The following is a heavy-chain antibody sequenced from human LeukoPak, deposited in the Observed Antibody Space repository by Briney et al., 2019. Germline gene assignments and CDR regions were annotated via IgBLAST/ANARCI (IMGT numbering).Heavy chain of an antibody. CDR3: AKHVSRNGYNKGYFDY. D-gene: IGHD5-24*01. CDR2: INHSGST. V-gene: IGHV4-34*01. J-gene: IGHJ4*02. Sequence: SETLSLTCAVYGGSFSGYYWSWIRQPPGKGLEWIGEINHSGSTNYNPSLKSRVTISVDTSKNQFSLKLSSVTAADTAVYYCAKHVSRNGYNKGYFDYWGQGTLVTVSS. CDR1: GGSFSGYY.